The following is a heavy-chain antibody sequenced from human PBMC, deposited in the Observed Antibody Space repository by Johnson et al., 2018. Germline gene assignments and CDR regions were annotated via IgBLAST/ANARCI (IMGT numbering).Heavy chain of an antibody. J-gene: IGHJ6*03. CDR2: LYYRGST. V-gene: IGHV4-59*01. CDR1: GGSISSYY. Sequence: QVQLQESGPGLVKASETLSLTCTVSGGSISSYYWSWIRQPPGKGLEWLGYLYYRGSTNYNPSLKSRVTISVDTSKNQFSLKLSSVTAADTAVYYCARGFNYYYYMDVWGKGTTVTVSS. CDR3: ARGFNYYYYMDV.